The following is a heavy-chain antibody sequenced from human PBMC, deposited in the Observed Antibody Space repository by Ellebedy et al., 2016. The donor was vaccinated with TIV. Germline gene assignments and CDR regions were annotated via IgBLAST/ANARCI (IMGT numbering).Heavy chain of an antibody. D-gene: IGHD4-17*01. CDR1: GFTFSSYS. V-gene: IGHV3-21*01. J-gene: IGHJ4*02. CDR3: ARVLGDYGDYFDY. Sequence: GESLKISCAASGFTFSSYSMNWVRQAPGKGLEWVSSISSSSSYIYYADSVKGRFTISRDNAKNSLYLQMNSLRAEDTAVYYCARVLGDYGDYFDYWGQGTLVTVSS. CDR2: ISSSSSYI.